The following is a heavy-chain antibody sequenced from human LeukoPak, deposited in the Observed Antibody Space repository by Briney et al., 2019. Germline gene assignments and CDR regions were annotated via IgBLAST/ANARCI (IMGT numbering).Heavy chain of an antibody. CDR2: IKQDGSEK. D-gene: IGHD3-22*01. J-gene: IGHJ6*03. CDR3: ARDYYDSSGYPYYYYMDV. Sequence: PGGSLRLSCAASGFTFSSYWMSWVRQAPGKGLEWVANIKQDGSEKYYVDSVKGRFTISRDNAKNSLYLQMNSLRAEDTAVYYCARDYYDSSGYPYYYYMDVWGKGTTVTVSS. V-gene: IGHV3-7*01. CDR1: GFTFSSYW.